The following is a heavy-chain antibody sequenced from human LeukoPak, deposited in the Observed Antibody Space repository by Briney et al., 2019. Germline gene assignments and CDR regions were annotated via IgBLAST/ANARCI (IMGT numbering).Heavy chain of an antibody. J-gene: IGHJ4*02. CDR1: GGSFSGYY. V-gene: IGHV4-34*01. Sequence: PSETLSLTCAVYGGSFSGYYWSWIRQPPGKGLEWIGEINHSGSTNYNPSLKSRVTISVDTSKNQFSLKLSSVTAADTAVYYCARDFRFDFDYWGQGTLVTVSS. D-gene: IGHD3-10*01. CDR2: INHSGST. CDR3: ARDFRFDFDY.